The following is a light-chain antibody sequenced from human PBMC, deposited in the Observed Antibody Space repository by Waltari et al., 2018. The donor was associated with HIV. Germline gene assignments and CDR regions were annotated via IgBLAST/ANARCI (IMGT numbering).Light chain of an antibody. J-gene: IGKJ4*01. CDR2: DAC. CDR3: QEAKAFPHT. CDR1: RDIASS. V-gene: IGKV1-12*01. Sequence: DVQMAQSPSNVSALVGDTVTLTCRARRDIASSLALYQFKPGKLPNLLVYDACKLAAGVPLRFGGSGSGTEFTLTITSLQPEDFATYYCQEAKAFPHTFGGGTRVEMK.